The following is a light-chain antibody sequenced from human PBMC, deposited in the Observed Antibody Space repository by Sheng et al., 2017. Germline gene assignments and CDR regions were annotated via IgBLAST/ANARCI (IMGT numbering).Light chain of an antibody. V-gene: IGKV1-39*01. J-gene: IGKJ1*01. CDR1: QGISNY. CDR2: AAS. CDR3: QQSFTTPWT. Sequence: IQLTQSPSSLSASVGDRVTITCRASQGISNYLVWYQQKPGKAPQVLIYAASSLQPGVPSRFSGSGSGTDFTLTISGLRPEDFAAYYCQQSFTTPWTFGEGTRVEIK.